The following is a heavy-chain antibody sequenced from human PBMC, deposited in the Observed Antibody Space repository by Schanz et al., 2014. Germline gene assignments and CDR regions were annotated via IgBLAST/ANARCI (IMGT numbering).Heavy chain of an antibody. CDR1: GYTFASYV. J-gene: IGHJ6*02. V-gene: IGHV1-18*04. CDR3: ARGSYSSSYYQYGMDV. CDR2: ISGYNGNT. Sequence: QVQLVQSGAEVKKPGASVKVSCKASGYTFASYVISWVRQAPGQGPEWMGWISGYNGNTNYAQKFQGRVTMTTDTSTRTAYMELRSLRSDDTTVYYCARGSYSSSYYQYGMDVWGQGTTVTVSS. D-gene: IGHD3-22*01.